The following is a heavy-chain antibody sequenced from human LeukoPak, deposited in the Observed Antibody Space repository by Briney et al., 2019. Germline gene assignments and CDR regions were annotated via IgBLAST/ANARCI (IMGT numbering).Heavy chain of an antibody. V-gene: IGHV3-21*01. CDR3: ARDLAVGVVGATEAFDI. CDR1: GFTFSSYG. J-gene: IGHJ3*02. CDR2: ISSSGTYI. Sequence: GGSLRLSCAASGFTFSSYGMNWVRQAPGKGLEWVSRISSSGTYIDYTDSVKGRFTISRDNAKNLLYLHMNSLRAEDTAVYYCARDLAVGVVGATEAFDIWGQGTMVTVSS. D-gene: IGHD1-26*01.